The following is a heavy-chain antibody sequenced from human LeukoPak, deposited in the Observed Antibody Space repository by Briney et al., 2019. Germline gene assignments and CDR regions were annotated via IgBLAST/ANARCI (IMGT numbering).Heavy chain of an antibody. Sequence: SETLSLTCTVSGGSISSYYWSWIRQPPGKGLEWIGYIYYGGSTNYNPSLKSRVTISVDTSKNQFSLKLSSVTAADTAVYYCARQSAAAGDFDYWGQGTLVTVSS. CDR2: IYYGGST. CDR1: GGSISSYY. J-gene: IGHJ4*02. D-gene: IGHD6-13*01. V-gene: IGHV4-59*08. CDR3: ARQSAAAGDFDY.